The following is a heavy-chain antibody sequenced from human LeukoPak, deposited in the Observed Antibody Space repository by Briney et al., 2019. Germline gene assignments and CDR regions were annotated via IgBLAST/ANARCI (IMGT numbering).Heavy chain of an antibody. CDR3: ARAPEGSGSSYYFDY. D-gene: IGHD3-10*01. V-gene: IGHV3-7*01. CDR2: INRDGGEK. CDR1: GFTFSSYW. J-gene: IGHJ4*02. Sequence: PGGSLRLSCAASGFTFSSYWMSWVRQAPGKRLEWVANINRDGGEKYHVDSVKGRFTISRDNAKNSLYLQMNSLRTEDTAIYYCARAPEGSGSSYYFDYWGQGILVTVSS.